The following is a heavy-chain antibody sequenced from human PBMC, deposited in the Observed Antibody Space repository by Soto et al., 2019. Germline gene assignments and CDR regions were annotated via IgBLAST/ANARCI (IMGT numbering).Heavy chain of an antibody. J-gene: IGHJ6*04. V-gene: IGHV1-8*01. D-gene: IGHD3-10*01. Sequence: ASVKVSCKASGYTFTSYDINWVRQATGQGLEWMGWMNPNSGNTGYAQKFQGRVTMTRNTSISTAYMELISLRSEDKAVYYCARGPLRYYGSGSYYRGGYYYYYGMDVGGKGTTVTVPS. CDR1: GYTFTSYD. CDR3: ARGPLRYYGSGSYYRGGYYYYYGMDV. CDR2: MNPNSGNT.